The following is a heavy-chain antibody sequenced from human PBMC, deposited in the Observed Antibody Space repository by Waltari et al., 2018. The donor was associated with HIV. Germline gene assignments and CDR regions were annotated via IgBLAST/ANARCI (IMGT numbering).Heavy chain of an antibody. J-gene: IGHJ4*02. CDR3: AKDKGGVTYIFDY. Sequence: QVQLVESGGGVVQPGRSLRLSCAASGFTLGTYGMHWVRQAPGKGLEWVAFIAYDGDNKYYAESVKGRCTLSRDNSKNTVYLQINSLRAEDSAVYYCAKDKGGVTYIFDYWGQGTLVTVSS. CDR1: GFTLGTYG. V-gene: IGHV3-30*18. CDR2: IAYDGDNK. D-gene: IGHD1-1*01.